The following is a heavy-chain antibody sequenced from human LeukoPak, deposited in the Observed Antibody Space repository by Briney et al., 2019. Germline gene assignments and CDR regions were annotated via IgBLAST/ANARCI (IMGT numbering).Heavy chain of an antibody. J-gene: IGHJ4*02. Sequence: SETLSLTCNVSGGSITVNYWSWIRQSPGKGLEWIGHISHNGIATYNPSLKSRVTILVDPSTIHYSLLLTSVTAADTAVYYCARQTFGALYFDSWGQGTLVTVSP. CDR1: GGSITVNY. D-gene: IGHD3-10*01. V-gene: IGHV4-59*08. CDR2: ISHNGIA. CDR3: ARQTFGALYFDS.